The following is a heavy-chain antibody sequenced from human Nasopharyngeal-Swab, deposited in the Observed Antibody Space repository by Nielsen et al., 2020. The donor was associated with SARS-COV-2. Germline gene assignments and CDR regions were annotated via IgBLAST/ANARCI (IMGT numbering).Heavy chain of an antibody. Sequence: GGSLRLSCAASGFTFSSYDMHWVRQATGKGLEWVSAIGTAGDTYYPGSVKGRFTISRENAKNSLYLQMNSLRAEDTAVYYCARGAVAGHYYYYYYMDVWGKGTTVTVSS. CDR1: GFTFSSYD. CDR2: IGTAGDT. CDR3: ARGAVAGHYYYYYYMDV. V-gene: IGHV3-13*01. J-gene: IGHJ6*03. D-gene: IGHD6-19*01.